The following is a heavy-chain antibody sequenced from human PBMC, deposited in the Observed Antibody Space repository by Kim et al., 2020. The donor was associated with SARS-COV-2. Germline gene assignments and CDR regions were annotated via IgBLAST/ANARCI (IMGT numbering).Heavy chain of an antibody. J-gene: IGHJ6*02. V-gene: IGHV3-23*01. CDR1: GFTFSSYA. Sequence: GGSLRLSCAASGFTFSSYAMSWVRQAPGKGLEWVSAISGSGGSTYYADSVKGRFTISRDNSKNTLYLQMNSLRAEDTAVYYCAKGLRVRFLEWLSRATQPTAGGMDVWGPGTTVTVSS. CDR3: AKGLRVRFLEWLSRATQPTAGGMDV. D-gene: IGHD3-3*01. CDR2: ISGSGGST.